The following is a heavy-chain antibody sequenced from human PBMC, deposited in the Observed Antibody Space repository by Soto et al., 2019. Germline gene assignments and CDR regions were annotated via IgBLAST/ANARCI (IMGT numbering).Heavy chain of an antibody. CDR2: INHSGST. J-gene: IGHJ6*02. Sequence: SETLSLTCAVYGGSFSGYYWSWIRQPPWKGLEWIGEINHSGSTNYNPSLKSRVTISVDTSKNQFSLKLSSVTAADTAVYYCARVTGRYYYGMDVWGQGTTVTVSS. CDR3: ARVTGRYYYGMDV. V-gene: IGHV4-34*01. CDR1: GGSFSGYY.